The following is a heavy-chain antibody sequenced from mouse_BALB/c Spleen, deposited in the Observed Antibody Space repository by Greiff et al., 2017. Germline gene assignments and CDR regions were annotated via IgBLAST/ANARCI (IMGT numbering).Heavy chain of an antibody. CDR2: INSNGGST. D-gene: IGHD2-14*01. J-gene: IGHJ2*01. V-gene: IGHV5-6-3*01. Sequence: EVHLVESGGGLVQPGGSLKLSCAASGFTFSSYGMSWVRQTPDKRLELVATINSNGGSTYYPDSVKGRFTISRDNAKNTLYLQMSSLKSEDTAMYYCARNYRYDEYYFDYWGQGTTLTVSS. CDR3: ARNYRYDEYYFDY. CDR1: GFTFSSYG.